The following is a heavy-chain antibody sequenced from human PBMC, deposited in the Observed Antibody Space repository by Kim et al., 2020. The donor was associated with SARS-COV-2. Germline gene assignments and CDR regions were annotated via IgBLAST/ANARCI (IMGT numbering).Heavy chain of an antibody. Sequence: GGSLRLSCAASGFTFSSYGMHWVRQAPGKGLEWVAVISYDGSNKNYVDSVKGRFTISRDNSKNTLYLQMNGLRAEDTAVYYCARDIASYSSGWIYYYYG. CDR2: ISYDGSNK. J-gene: IGHJ6*01. V-gene: IGHV3-30*04. CDR1: GFTFSSYG. CDR3: ARDIASYSSGWIYYYYG. D-gene: IGHD6-19*01.